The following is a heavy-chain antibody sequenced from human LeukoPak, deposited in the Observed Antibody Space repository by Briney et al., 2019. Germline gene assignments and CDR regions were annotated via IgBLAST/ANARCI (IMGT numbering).Heavy chain of an antibody. Sequence: ASVKVSCKASGYTFTSYGISWVRQAPGQGLEWMGWISAYNGNTNYPQKVQDRVNMTRDTSTSTVHMELRSLRFDDTAVYYCARAQYGGSPGDWYHDLWGRGTLVTVSS. CDR2: ISAYNGNT. CDR1: GYTFTSYG. V-gene: IGHV1-18*01. J-gene: IGHJ2*01. D-gene: IGHD1-26*01. CDR3: ARAQYGGSPGDWYHDL.